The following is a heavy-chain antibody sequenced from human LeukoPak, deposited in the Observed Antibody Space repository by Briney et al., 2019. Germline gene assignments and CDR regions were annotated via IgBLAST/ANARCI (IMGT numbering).Heavy chain of an antibody. Sequence: GGSLRLSCAASSFAFSSHGMHWVRQAPGKGPEWVAVISYDGLDKNYGDSAEGRFTISRDNSKNTLYLQLNSLRSDDTAVYYCAKDVAGVDYGGSPYYFDYWGQGTLVTVSS. J-gene: IGHJ4*02. CDR2: ISYDGLDK. CDR3: AKDVAGVDYGGSPYYFDY. D-gene: IGHD4-23*01. V-gene: IGHV3-30*18. CDR1: SFAFSSHG.